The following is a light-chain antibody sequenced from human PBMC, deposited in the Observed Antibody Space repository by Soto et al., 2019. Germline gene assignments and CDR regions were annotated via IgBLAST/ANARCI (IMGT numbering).Light chain of an antibody. Sequence: QSALTQPASVSGSPGQSITISCTGTSSDVGGYNYVSWYQQHPGKAPKLLIYEVSNRPSGVSNRFSGSKSGNTASLTIAGLQAEDDADYYCSSYTSSSTFVGSGGGTKRTVL. V-gene: IGLV2-14*01. J-gene: IGLJ2*01. CDR3: SSYTSSSTFVG. CDR2: EVS. CDR1: SSDVGGYNY.